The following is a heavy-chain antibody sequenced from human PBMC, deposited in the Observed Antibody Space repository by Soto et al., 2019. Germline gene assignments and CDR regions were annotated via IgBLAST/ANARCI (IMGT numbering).Heavy chain of an antibody. V-gene: IGHV3-23*01. D-gene: IGHD6-13*01. Sequence: GGSLRLSCAASGFIFSSYAMSWVRQAPGKGLEWVSAISGTGGSTYYADSVKGRFTISRDNSENTLSLQMNSLRAEDTAVYYCAKSSGNRMAAVNYYYYYMDVWGKGTTVTVSS. J-gene: IGHJ6*03. CDR1: GFIFSSYA. CDR2: ISGTGGST. CDR3: AKSSGNRMAAVNYYYYYMDV.